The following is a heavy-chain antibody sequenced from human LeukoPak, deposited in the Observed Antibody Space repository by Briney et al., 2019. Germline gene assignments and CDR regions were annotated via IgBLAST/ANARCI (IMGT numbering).Heavy chain of an antibody. V-gene: IGHV4-34*01. D-gene: IGHD3-22*01. Sequence: SETLSLTCAVYGGSFSGYYWSWIRQPPGKGLEWIGEINHSGSTNYNPSLKSRVTISVDTSKNQFSLKLSSVTAADTAVYYRARADTYYYDSSGSYYFDYWGQGTLVTVSS. CDR2: INHSGST. CDR1: GGSFSGYY. CDR3: ARADTYYYDSSGSYYFDY. J-gene: IGHJ4*02.